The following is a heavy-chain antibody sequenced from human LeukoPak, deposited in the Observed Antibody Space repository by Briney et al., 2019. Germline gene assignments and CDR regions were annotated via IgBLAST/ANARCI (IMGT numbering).Heavy chain of an antibody. CDR1: GGSISSYY. Sequence: SETLSLTCTVSGGSISSYYWSWIRQPPGKGLEWIGYIYYSGSTNYNPPLKSRVTISVDTSKNQFSLKLSSVTAADTAVYYCARHYYGSGNQAIYYYYYMDVWGKGTTVTISS. J-gene: IGHJ6*03. CDR2: IYYSGST. V-gene: IGHV4-59*01. D-gene: IGHD3-10*01. CDR3: ARHYYGSGNQAIYYYYYMDV.